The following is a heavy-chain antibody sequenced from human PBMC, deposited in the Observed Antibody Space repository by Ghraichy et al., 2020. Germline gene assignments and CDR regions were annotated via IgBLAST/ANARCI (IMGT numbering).Heavy chain of an antibody. D-gene: IGHD3-22*01. V-gene: IGHV4-61*01. Sequence: SETLSLTCTVSGGSVSSGSYYWSWIRQPPGKGLEWIGYIYYSGSTNYNPSLKSRVTISVDTSKNQFSLKLSSVTAADTAVYYCARESSSGYSSLVDYWGQGTLVTVSS. CDR3: ARESSSGYSSLVDY. CDR1: GGSVSSGSYY. J-gene: IGHJ4*02. CDR2: IYYSGST.